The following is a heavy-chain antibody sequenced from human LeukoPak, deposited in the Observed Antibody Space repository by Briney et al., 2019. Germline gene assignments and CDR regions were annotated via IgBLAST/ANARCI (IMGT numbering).Heavy chain of an antibody. CDR3: ARVSGSYGDAFDI. D-gene: IGHD1-26*01. CDR1: GYTFTSYG. J-gene: IGHJ3*02. CDR2: IIPIFGTA. Sequence: GASVKVSCKASGYTFTSYGISWVRQAPGQGLEWMGRIIPIFGTANYAQKFQGRVTITTDESTSTAYMELSSLRSEDTAVYYCARVSGSYGDAFDIWGQGTMVTVSS. V-gene: IGHV1-69*05.